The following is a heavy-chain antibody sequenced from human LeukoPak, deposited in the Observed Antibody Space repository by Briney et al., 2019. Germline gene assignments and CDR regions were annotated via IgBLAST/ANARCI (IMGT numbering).Heavy chain of an antibody. J-gene: IGHJ4*02. CDR2: NFTCGGP. CDR1: GGSMSPYY. CDR3: ARQPFPLREDHFDF. D-gene: IGHD1-26*01. Sequence: SETLSLTCTVSGGSMSPYYWSWIRQTPGKGLEWIGYNFTCGGPKYNPSLKGRVTISLDTPQKQFALKMTSMTAADTAVYYCARQPFPLREDHFDFWGQGTLVTVSS. V-gene: IGHV4-4*09.